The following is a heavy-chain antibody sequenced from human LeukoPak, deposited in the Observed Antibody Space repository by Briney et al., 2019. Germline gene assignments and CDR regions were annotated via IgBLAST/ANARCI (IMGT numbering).Heavy chain of an antibody. Sequence: GGSLRLSCAASGFTFNTYTMNWARQAPGKGLEWVSYISGSSGIIDYADSVRGRFTISRDNSKNTLYLQMNSLRVEDTAVYYCAKDQDDSGGYYWDGGYYYRMDVWGQGTTVTVSS. D-gene: IGHD3-22*01. CDR2: ISGSSGII. CDR1: GFTFNTYT. V-gene: IGHV3-48*01. CDR3: AKDQDDSGGYYWDGGYYYRMDV. J-gene: IGHJ6*02.